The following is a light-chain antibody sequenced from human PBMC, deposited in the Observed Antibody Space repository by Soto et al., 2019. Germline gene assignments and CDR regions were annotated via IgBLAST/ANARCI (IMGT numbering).Light chain of an antibody. CDR3: QQYGSSSLT. V-gene: IGKV3-20*01. CDR2: GAS. CDR1: QSVSGSY. Sequence: EIVLTQSPGGVSLSPGERATLSCRASQSVSGSYLAWYQQKPGQAPRLLIYGASTRATGTPDRFSGSGSGPDFTLTISRLEPEDVAVYYCQQYGSSSLTFGGGTKVEI. J-gene: IGKJ4*01.